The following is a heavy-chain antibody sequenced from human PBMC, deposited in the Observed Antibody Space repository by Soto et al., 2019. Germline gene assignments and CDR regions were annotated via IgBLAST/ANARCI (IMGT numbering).Heavy chain of an antibody. D-gene: IGHD1-1*01. V-gene: IGHV1-2*02. J-gene: IGHJ4*02. CDR2: INPSGGGT. Sequence: ASVKFSCKQSGYTFTSYEMHWVRQAPGQGLEWMGLINPSGGGTNYAQKFQGRVTMTRDTSISTAYMELSRLRSDDTAVYYCARDPGGTGTFSSKDFFDYWGQGTLVTVSS. CDR1: GYTFTSYE. CDR3: ARDPGGTGTFSSKDFFDY.